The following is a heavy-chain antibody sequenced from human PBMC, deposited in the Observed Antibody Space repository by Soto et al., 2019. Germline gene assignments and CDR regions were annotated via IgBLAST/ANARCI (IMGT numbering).Heavy chain of an antibody. J-gene: IGHJ3*02. D-gene: IGHD3-16*02. CDR3: AKSMITFGGVIAFDAFDI. V-gene: IGHV3-21*01. CDR2: ISSSSSYI. Sequence: GESLKISCAASGFTFSSYSMNWVRQAPGKGLEWVSSISSSSSYIYYADSVKGRFTISRDNAKNSLYLQMNSLRAEDTAVYYCAKSMITFGGVIAFDAFDIWGQGTMVTVSS. CDR1: GFTFSSYS.